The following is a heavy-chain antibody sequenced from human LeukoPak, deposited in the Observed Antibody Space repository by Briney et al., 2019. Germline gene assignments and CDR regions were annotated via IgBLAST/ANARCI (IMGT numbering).Heavy chain of an antibody. D-gene: IGHD3-22*01. CDR2: IRYDGSNK. CDR1: GFTFSSYG. J-gene: IGHJ3*02. Sequence: TGGSLRLSCAASGFTFSSYGMHWVRQAPGKGLEWVAFIRYDGSNKYYADSVKGRFTISRDNSKNTLYLQMNSLRAEDTAVYYCAKADSDTLYRNAFDIWGLGTMVTVSS. V-gene: IGHV3-30*02. CDR3: AKADSDTLYRNAFDI.